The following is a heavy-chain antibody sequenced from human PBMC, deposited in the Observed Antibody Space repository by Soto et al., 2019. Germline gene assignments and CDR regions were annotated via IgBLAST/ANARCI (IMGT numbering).Heavy chain of an antibody. CDR1: GVSISVEHYH. D-gene: IGHD3-9*01. J-gene: IGHJ4*02. CDR3: ARLEGLATISYYFDF. Sequence: TLSLTCNVSGVSISVEHYHWTWIRQSPGKGLEWIGYIHYSGSMHHNPSLQSRLTISLDTSRSQFSLKLNSVTAADTAVYFCARLEGLATISYYFDFWGPGALVTVSS. CDR2: IHYSGSM. V-gene: IGHV4-30-4*01.